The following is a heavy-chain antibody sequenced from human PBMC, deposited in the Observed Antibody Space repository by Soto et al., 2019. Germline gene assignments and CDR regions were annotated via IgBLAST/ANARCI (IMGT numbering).Heavy chain of an antibody. V-gene: IGHV1-69*01. CDR3: NIVATMVMEKLDY. Sequence: QVQLVQSGAEVKKPGSSVKVSCKASGDTFSSYAISWVRQAPGQGLEWMGGIIPIFGTANYAQKFQGRVTITADESTSPAYMELSSLRSEDTAVYYCNIVATMVMEKLDYWGQGTLVTVSS. D-gene: IGHD5-12*01. CDR2: IIPIFGTA. J-gene: IGHJ4*02. CDR1: GDTFSSYA.